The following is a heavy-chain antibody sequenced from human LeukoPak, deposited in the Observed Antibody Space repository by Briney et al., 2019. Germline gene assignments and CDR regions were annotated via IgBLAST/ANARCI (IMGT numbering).Heavy chain of an antibody. CDR2: INSDGSST. V-gene: IGHV3-74*01. J-gene: IGHJ6*02. Sequence: GGSLRLSCAASGFTFSSYWMHWVRHAPGKGLVWVSRINSDGSSTSYADSVKGRFTISRDNAKNTLYLQMNSLRAEDTAVYYCAREWELRGYYYYGMDVWGQGTTVTVSS. CDR1: GFTFSSYW. CDR3: AREWELRGYYYYGMDV. D-gene: IGHD1-26*01.